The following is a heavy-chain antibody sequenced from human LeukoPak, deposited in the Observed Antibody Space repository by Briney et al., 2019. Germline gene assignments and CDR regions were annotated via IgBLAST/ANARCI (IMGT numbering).Heavy chain of an antibody. Sequence: SEPLSLTCGVSGGPVSSTNWWRWIRQPPGKGLEWIGEVHLDGRNNFNPSLKSRLTMSEDLSENHVSLKLTSVTAADTAFYYCAREGGFYRPLDYSGQGTLVTVSS. CDR3: AREGGFYRPLDY. V-gene: IGHV4-4*02. CDR1: GGPVSSTNW. D-gene: IGHD6-25*01. CDR2: VHLDGRN. J-gene: IGHJ4*02.